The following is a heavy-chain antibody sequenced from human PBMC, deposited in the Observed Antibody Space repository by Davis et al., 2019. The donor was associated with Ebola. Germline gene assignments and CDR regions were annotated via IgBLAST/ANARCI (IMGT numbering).Heavy chain of an antibody. Sequence: PSETLSLTCTVSGGSISSYYWSWIRQPPGKGLEWIGYIYYSGSTNYNPSLKSRVTISVDTSKNQFSLKLSSVTAADTAVYYCARGPTAAGFDYWGQGTLVTVSS. D-gene: IGHD6-13*01. CDR1: GGSISSYY. J-gene: IGHJ4*02. CDR2: IYYSGST. V-gene: IGHV4-59*12. CDR3: ARGPTAAGFDY.